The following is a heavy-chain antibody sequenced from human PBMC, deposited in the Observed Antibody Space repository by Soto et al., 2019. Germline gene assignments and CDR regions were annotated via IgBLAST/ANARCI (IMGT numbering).Heavy chain of an antibody. D-gene: IGHD6-13*01. CDR2: INHSGST. J-gene: IGHJ5*02. V-gene: IGHV4-34*01. CDR3: ARVKAAGWFDP. CDR1: GGSFSGYY. Sequence: QVQLQQWGAGLLKPSETLSLTCDVYGGSFSGYYWTWIRQPPGKGLKWIGEINHSGSTLYNPSLKSRVTISVDTSNNQFSLRLTSVTAADTAVYYCARVKAAGWFDPWGQGTLVTVSS.